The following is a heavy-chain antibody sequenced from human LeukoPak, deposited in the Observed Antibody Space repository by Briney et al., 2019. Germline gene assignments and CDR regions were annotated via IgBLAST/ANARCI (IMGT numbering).Heavy chain of an antibody. Sequence: SETLSLTCTVSGGSISSSSYYWGWIRQPPGKGLEWIGSIYYSGSTYYNPSLKSRVTISVDTSKNQFSLKLSSVTAADTAVYYCAREGFWSGYPGSGGSYYYYMDVWGKGTTVTVSS. CDR3: AREGFWSGYPGSGGSYYYYMDV. CDR1: GGSISSSSYY. D-gene: IGHD3-3*01. J-gene: IGHJ6*03. CDR2: IYYSGST. V-gene: IGHV4-39*07.